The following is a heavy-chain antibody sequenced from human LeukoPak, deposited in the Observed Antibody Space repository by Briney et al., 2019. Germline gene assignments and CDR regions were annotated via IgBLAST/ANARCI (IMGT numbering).Heavy chain of an antibody. J-gene: IGHJ6*03. CDR2: ISSSGSTI. D-gene: IGHD3-10*01. CDR1: GFTFSDYY. Sequence: GGSLRLSCAASGFTFSDYYMSWIRQAPGKGLEWVSYISSSGSTIYYADSVKGRFTVSRDNAKNSLYLQMNSLRAEDTAVYYCARPGSGSYYVPYYYYYYYMDVWGKGTTVTVSS. V-gene: IGHV3-11*04. CDR3: ARPGSGSYYVPYYYYYYYMDV.